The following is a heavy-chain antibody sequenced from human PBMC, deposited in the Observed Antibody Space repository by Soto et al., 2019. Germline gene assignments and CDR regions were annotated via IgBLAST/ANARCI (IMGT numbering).Heavy chain of an antibody. V-gene: IGHV3-74*01. CDR2: INSDGSVS. Sequence: EVKLVESGGGLVQPGGSLRLSCAASGFTFSNYWMYWVRQAPGKGLVWVSRINSDGSVSSYADSVKGRLTISRDNVKNTLYLQMNSLRVEDTAVYYCARGDCVGGTCYSLAGSFYYYMDVWGNGTTVTVFS. CDR1: GFTFSNYW. J-gene: IGHJ6*03. CDR3: ARGDCVGGTCYSLAGSFYYYMDV. D-gene: IGHD2-15*01.